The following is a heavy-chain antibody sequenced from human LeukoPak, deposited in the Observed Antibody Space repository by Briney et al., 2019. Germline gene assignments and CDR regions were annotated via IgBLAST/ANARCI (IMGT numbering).Heavy chain of an antibody. CDR3: ARGRAPSREIWFGELMNWFDP. CDR1: GFTFSTYW. D-gene: IGHD3-10*01. V-gene: IGHV3-7*01. CDR2: IMPDGSEK. Sequence: GGSLRLSCAASGFTFSTYWMSWVRQAPGKGLEWVANIMPDGSEKYYVDSVKGRLTISRDNAKNSLYLQMNSLRGEDTAVYYCARGRAPSREIWFGELMNWFDPWGQGTLVTVSS. J-gene: IGHJ5*02.